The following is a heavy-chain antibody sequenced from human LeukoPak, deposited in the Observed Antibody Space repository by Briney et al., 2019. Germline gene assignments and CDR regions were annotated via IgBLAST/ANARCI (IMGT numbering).Heavy chain of an antibody. CDR2: INWNCGST. CDR1: RFTFGDYG. J-gene: IGHJ4*02. Sequence: GGSLRLSCAASRFTFGDYGKTWVRQVPGKGLGWVSGINWNCGSTGYADSVKGRFTISRDNAKNTLYLQMNSMKAEDTAIYYCAREGGSDSNYFDYCGEGTQVTVSS. V-gene: IGHV3-20*04. CDR3: AREGGSDSNYFDY. D-gene: IGHD1-26*01.